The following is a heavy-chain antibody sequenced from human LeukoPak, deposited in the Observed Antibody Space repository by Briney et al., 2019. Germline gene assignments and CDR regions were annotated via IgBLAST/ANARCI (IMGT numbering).Heavy chain of an antibody. CDR2: ISYKGNNK. D-gene: IGHD6-13*01. Sequence: GRSVRLSCVASGFTFSNYGMHWVRQAPGKGLEWVAVISYKGNNKYYEDSVKGRFTISRDNSKNTLYLEMNSPRAEDTAVYYCAKDGDIAAAAYYFDYWGQGTLVTVSS. CDR3: AKDGDIAAAAYYFDY. CDR1: GFTFSNYG. J-gene: IGHJ4*02. V-gene: IGHV3-30*18.